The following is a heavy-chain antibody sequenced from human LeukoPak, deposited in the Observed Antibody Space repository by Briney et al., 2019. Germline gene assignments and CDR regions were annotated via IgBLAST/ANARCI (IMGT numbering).Heavy chain of an antibody. CDR3: ARDLSSRGVISLDY. V-gene: IGHV4-4*07. Sequence: SETLSLTCTVSGGSISNYYWSWIRQPAGKGLEWIGRIYSDGRTNYDLSLSSRLAMSVDTSKNQFSLKLSSVTAADTAVYYCARDLSSRGVISLDYWGQGTLVTVSS. CDR1: GGSISNYY. J-gene: IGHJ4*02. D-gene: IGHD3-10*01. CDR2: IYSDGRT.